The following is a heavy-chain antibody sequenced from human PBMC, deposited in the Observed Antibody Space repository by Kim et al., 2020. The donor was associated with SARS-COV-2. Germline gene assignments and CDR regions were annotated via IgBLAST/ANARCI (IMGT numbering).Heavy chain of an antibody. J-gene: IGHJ6*02. CDR1: GYTFTGYY. Sequence: ASVKVSCKASGYTFTGYYMHWVRQAPGQGLEWMGRINPNSGGTNYAQKFQGRVTMTRDTSISTAYMELSRLRSDDTAVYYCASFGELSYYYYGMDVWGQGTTVTVSS. D-gene: IGHD3-10*01. CDR3: ASFGELSYYYYGMDV. CDR2: INPNSGGT. V-gene: IGHV1-2*06.